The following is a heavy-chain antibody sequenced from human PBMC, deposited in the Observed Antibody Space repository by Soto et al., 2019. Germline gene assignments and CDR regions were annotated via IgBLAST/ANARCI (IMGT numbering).Heavy chain of an antibody. CDR3: ARAYCRGGSCYSLFRSGMDV. CDR2: ISYDGSDK. J-gene: IGHJ6*02. Sequence: QVQLVESGGSVVQPGRSLRLSCAASGFTFSSYGMHWVRQAPGKGLEWVAVISYDGSDKYYADSVKGRFTISRDNSKNTLYLQMNSLRAEDTAVYYCARAYCRGGSCYSLFRSGMDVWGQGTTVTVSS. D-gene: IGHD2-15*01. CDR1: GFTFSSYG. V-gene: IGHV3-30-3*01.